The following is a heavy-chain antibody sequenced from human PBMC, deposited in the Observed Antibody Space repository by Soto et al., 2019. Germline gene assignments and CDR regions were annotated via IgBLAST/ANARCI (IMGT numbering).Heavy chain of an antibody. CDR1: GFTFGDYA. CDR2: IRSKAYGGTT. D-gene: IGHD6-13*01. Sequence: SLRLSCTASGFTFGDYAMSWFRQAPGKGLEWVGFIRSKAYGGTTEYAASVKGRFTISRDDSKSIAYLQMNSLKTEDTAVYYCTCTLAAAGHNWFDPWGQGTLVTVSS. J-gene: IGHJ5*02. CDR3: TCTLAAAGHNWFDP. V-gene: IGHV3-49*03.